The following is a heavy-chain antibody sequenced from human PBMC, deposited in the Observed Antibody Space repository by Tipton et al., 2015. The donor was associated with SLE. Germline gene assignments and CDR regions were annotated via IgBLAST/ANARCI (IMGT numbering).Heavy chain of an antibody. CDR1: GFTFSSYR. J-gene: IGHJ4*02. Sequence: SLRLSCAASGFTFSSYRMNWVRQAPGKGLEWVSSISSSSSYIYYADSVKGRFTISRDNAKNTLYLQMNGLRAEDTAVYYCAANLEWLPPEYWGQGTLVTVSS. CDR2: ISSSSSYI. D-gene: IGHD3-3*01. CDR3: AANLEWLPPEY. V-gene: IGHV3-21*01.